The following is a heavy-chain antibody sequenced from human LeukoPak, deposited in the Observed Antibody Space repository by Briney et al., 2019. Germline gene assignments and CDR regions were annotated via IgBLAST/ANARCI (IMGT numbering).Heavy chain of an antibody. Sequence: SVKVSCKASGGTFSSYAISWVRQAPGQGLEWMGRIIPIFGTANYAQKFQGRVTITTDESTSTAYMELSSLRSEDTAVYYCARDRALGVVVPASNYWGQGTLVTVSS. CDR1: GGTFSSYA. CDR3: ARDRALGVVVPASNY. J-gene: IGHJ4*02. CDR2: IIPIFGTA. V-gene: IGHV1-69*05. D-gene: IGHD2-2*01.